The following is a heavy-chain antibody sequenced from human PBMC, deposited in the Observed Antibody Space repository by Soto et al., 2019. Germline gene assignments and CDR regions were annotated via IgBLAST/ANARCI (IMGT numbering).Heavy chain of an antibody. CDR1: GFTFSSYW. CDR3: VRTSLVVAAATREDY. D-gene: IGHD2-15*01. CDR2: INSDGSST. V-gene: IGHV3-74*01. Sequence: EVQLVESGGGLVQPGGSLRLSCAASGFTFSSYWRHWVRQAPGKGLVWVSRINSDGSSTSYADPVKGRFTISRENARNTLYLQMNRLRAEDTAVYYCVRTSLVVAAATREDYWGQGTLVTVSS. J-gene: IGHJ4*02.